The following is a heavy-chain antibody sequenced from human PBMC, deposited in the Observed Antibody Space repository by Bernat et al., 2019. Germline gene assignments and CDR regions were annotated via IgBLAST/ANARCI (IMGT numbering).Heavy chain of an antibody. V-gene: IGHV3-7*03. CDR3: ARLLRYGGLIMDV. J-gene: IGHJ6*02. Sequence: EVQLVESGGGLVQPGGSLRLSCAASGFTFSSYWMSWVRQAPGKGLEWVANIKQDGSGKYYLDSVKGRFTSSRDNAKNSLYLQMNSLGAEDTAVYYCARLLRYGGLIMDVWGQGTTVTVSS. CDR2: IKQDGSGK. CDR1: GFTFSSYW. D-gene: IGHD4-23*01.